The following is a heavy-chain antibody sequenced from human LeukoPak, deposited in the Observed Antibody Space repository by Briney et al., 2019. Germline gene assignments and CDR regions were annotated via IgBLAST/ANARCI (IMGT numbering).Heavy chain of an antibody. J-gene: IGHJ5*02. D-gene: IGHD2-8*02. V-gene: IGHV3-21*01. CDR3: AIYGGDWWGHYIHDSGWFDP. CDR2: ISSSSSYI. CDR1: GFTVSSNY. Sequence: PGGSLRLSCAASGFTVSSNYMSWVRQAAGKGLEWVSSISSSSSYIYYADSVKGRFTISRDNAKNSLYLQMNSLRAEDTAVYYCAIYGGDWWGHYIHDSGWFDPWGQGTLVTVSS.